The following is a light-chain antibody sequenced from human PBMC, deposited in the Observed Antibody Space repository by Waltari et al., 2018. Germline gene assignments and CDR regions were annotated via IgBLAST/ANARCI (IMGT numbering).Light chain of an antibody. CDR1: QTITGSW. Sequence: EIVLTQSPGTLSVSSGGRVTVSCRASQTITGSWLTWYHQKPGQAPRLLIYGASNRAPGIPDRFSGSGSGTDFTLTISRLEPEDSAVYYCQQYDGSVVTFGGGTKVEIK. J-gene: IGKJ4*01. CDR3: QQYDGSVVT. V-gene: IGKV3-20*01. CDR2: GAS.